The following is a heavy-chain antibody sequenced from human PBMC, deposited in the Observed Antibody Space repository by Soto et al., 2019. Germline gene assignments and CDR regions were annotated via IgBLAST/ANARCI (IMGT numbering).Heavy chain of an antibody. CDR3: ARVSGSYYYGMDV. Sequence: ETLSLTCAVSGGSISSSNWWSWVRQPPGKGLEWIGEIYHSGSTNYNPSLKSRVTISVDKSKNHFSLKLSSVTAADTAVYYCARVSGSYYYGMDVWGQGTTVTVSS. D-gene: IGHD1-26*01. CDR1: GGSISSSNW. J-gene: IGHJ6*02. CDR2: IYHSGST. V-gene: IGHV4-4*02.